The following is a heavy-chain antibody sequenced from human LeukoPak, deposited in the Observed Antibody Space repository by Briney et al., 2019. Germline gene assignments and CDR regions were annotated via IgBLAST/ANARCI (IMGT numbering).Heavy chain of an antibody. CDR3: ARSGGGSYRTLDYYYMDV. CDR2: ISVYNGDT. D-gene: IGHD1-26*01. J-gene: IGHJ6*03. Sequence: ASVKVSCKASGYTFTSSGISWVRQAPGQGLEWMGWISVYNGDTNYAQKLQGRVTMTTDTSTSTAYMELRSLRSDDTAVYYCARSGGGSYRTLDYYYMDVWGKGTTVTVSS. V-gene: IGHV1-18*01. CDR1: GYTFTSSG.